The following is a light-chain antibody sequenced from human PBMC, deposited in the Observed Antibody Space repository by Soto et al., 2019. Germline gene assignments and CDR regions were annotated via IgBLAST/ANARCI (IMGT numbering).Light chain of an antibody. J-gene: IGKJ5*01. CDR1: QSVSSY. CDR3: QRRGDWIT. CDR2: EAS. Sequence: RASQSVSSYLAWYQQKPGQAPRLLIYEASNRATGIPAMFIGSGSASDFALSFSSLGPEDFAVYDGQRRGDWITYDQGTRLEIK. V-gene: IGKV3-11*01.